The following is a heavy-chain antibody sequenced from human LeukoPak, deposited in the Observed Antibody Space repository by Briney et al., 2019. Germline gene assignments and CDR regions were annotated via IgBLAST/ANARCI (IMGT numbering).Heavy chain of an antibody. CDR1: GGSISSHY. Sequence: SETLSLTCTVSGGSISSHYWSWIRQPPGKGLEWIGYIYYSGSTNYNPSLKSRVTISVDTSKNQFSLKLSSVTAADTAMYYCARDGGVAAAGTSWFDPWGQGTLVTVSS. D-gene: IGHD6-13*01. V-gene: IGHV4-59*11. CDR3: ARDGGVAAAGTSWFDP. CDR2: IYYSGST. J-gene: IGHJ5*02.